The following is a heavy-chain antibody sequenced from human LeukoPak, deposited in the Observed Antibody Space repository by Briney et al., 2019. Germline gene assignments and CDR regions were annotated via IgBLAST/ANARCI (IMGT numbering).Heavy chain of an antibody. CDR1: GFTLSDYY. D-gene: IGHD6-19*01. V-gene: IGHV3-11*01. Sequence: GGSLRLSRTASGFTLSDYYMSWIRQAPGKGLEWVSYISSSGGDKYYADSVKGRFTVSRDNAKKSLYLQMNSLRAEDTAVYYCAKIISRIEVAGTFDYWGQGTLVTVSS. J-gene: IGHJ4*02. CDR2: ISSSGGDK. CDR3: AKIISRIEVAGTFDY.